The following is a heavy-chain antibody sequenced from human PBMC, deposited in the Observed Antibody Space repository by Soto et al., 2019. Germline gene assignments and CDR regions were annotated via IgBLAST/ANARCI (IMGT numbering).Heavy chain of an antibody. D-gene: IGHD4-17*01. CDR1: GFTFNTYH. CDR3: ARDGTTETTSYRYAMDV. CDR2: IHSGGSRI. V-gene: IGHV3-48*03. J-gene: IGHJ6*02. Sequence: EVQLVESGGGLVQPGGSLILSCAASGFTFNTYHMNWVRQAPGKGLEWVSYIHSGGSRIYYADSVKGRFTISRDNSKNAVFLQMNSLRAEDTAVYYCARDGTTETTSYRYAMDVWGQGTTVTVSS.